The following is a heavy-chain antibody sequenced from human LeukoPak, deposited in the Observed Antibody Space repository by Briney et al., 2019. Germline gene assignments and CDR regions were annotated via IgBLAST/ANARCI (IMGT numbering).Heavy chain of an antibody. CDR2: IYSGGST. CDR3: ARDHTVVTPDGYYYYYYGMDV. D-gene: IGHD4-23*01. CDR1: GFTVGSNY. V-gene: IGHV3-66*01. Sequence: GRSLRLSRSASGFTVGSNYMSWVRQAPGKGLEWVSGIYSGGSTYYADSVKGRFTISRDNSKNTLYLQMHSLRAEETAVYYCARDHTVVTPDGYYYYYYGMDVWGQGTTVTVSS. J-gene: IGHJ6*02.